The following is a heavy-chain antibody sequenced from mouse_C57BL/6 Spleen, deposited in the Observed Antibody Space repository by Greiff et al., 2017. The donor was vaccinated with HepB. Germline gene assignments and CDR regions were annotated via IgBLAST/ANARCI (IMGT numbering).Heavy chain of an antibody. CDR1: GYTFTDYH. CDR3: ARSYGTPFAY. Sequence: EVQLQQSGSELVKPGASVKIPCKASGYTFTDYHMDWVEQSHGKSLEWIGDINPNNGGTIYNQKFKGKATVTGDKSSSTAYMELRSLTSEDTAVYYCARSYGTPFAYWGQGALVTVAA. J-gene: IGHJ3*01. CDR2: INPNNGGT. V-gene: IGHV1-18*01. D-gene: IGHD1-1*02.